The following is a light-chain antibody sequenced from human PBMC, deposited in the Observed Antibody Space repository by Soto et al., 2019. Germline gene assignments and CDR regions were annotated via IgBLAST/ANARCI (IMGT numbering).Light chain of an antibody. Sequence: RAQSPSPLFAPLEDTVTLTCRASQDIGNSLAWLQQKPGRAPKSLISSVSSLQSGVPSRFSGSRYGADFTLTISNLQPEDFATYYCQQYKTYPLTFGGGTKVEIK. V-gene: IGKV1-16*01. CDR3: QQYKTYPLT. J-gene: IGKJ4*02. CDR2: SVS. CDR1: QDIGNS.